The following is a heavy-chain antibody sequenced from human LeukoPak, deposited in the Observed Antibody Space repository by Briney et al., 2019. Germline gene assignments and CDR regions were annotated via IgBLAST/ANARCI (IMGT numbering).Heavy chain of an antibody. V-gene: IGHV3-74*01. CDR2: LQTDGSST. D-gene: IGHD3-9*01. CDR1: GFTFSSCW. J-gene: IGHJ4*02. Sequence: PGGSLRLSCGASGFTFSSCWMHWVRQAPGKGLVWVSRLQTDGSSTNYADSVKGRFTISRDDAKNTLYLQMNSLRAEDTAVYYCARDMFDWLFEDLEIGVSFDYWGQGTLVTVSS. CDR3: ARDMFDWLFEDLEIGVSFDY.